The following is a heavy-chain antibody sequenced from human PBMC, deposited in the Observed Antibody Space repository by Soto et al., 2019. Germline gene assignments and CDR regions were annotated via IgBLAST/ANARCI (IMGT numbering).Heavy chain of an antibody. CDR3: ATGVVPATKRGYYSYGLDV. D-gene: IGHD2-2*01. J-gene: IGHJ6*02. Sequence: QVQLVESGGGSVKPGGSLRLSCAASGFTFSDYYMSWIRQAPGKGLEWVSYISSGGFITYYADSVKGRFTTSWDKAKNSLYLQMNTLSANDTAVYYCATGVVPATKRGYYSYGLDVWGQGTTVTVSS. CDR2: ISSGGFIT. V-gene: IGHV3-11*01. CDR1: GFTFSDYY.